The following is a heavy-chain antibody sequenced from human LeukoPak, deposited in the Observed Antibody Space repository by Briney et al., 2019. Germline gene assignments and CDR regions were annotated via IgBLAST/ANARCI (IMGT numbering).Heavy chain of an antibody. D-gene: IGHD2-2*01. V-gene: IGHV3-7*03. Sequence: GGSPRLSCVASEFTISRYWMSWVRQAPGKGLEWVANIKQDGSAKNYVDSVKGRFAISRDNAKNSLYLQMNSLRSEDTAVYYCAKMPDFDYWGQGTLVTVSS. CDR2: IKQDGSAK. CDR1: EFTISRYW. CDR3: AKMPDFDY. J-gene: IGHJ4*02.